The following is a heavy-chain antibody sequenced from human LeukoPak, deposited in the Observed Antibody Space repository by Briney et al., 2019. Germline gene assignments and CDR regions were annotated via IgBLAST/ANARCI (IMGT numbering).Heavy chain of an antibody. CDR1: GGSISSSSYY. Sequence: SETLSLTCTVSGGSISSSSYYWGWIRQPPGKGLEWIGSIYYSGSTYYNPSLKSRVTISVDTSKNQFSLKLSSVTAADTAVYYWGRAMGFPHPDVFDIWGQGPMVTVSS. J-gene: IGHJ3*02. CDR2: IYYSGST. V-gene: IGHV4-39*01. CDR3: GRAMGFPHPDVFDI.